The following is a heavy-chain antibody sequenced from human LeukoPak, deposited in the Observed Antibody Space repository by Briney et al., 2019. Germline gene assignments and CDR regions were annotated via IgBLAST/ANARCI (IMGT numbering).Heavy chain of an antibody. Sequence: SETLSLTCTVSGDSISDYYWSWIRQPPGKGQEWIGHVSYSGSTNYNPSLRGRITMSVDTSKNQFSLKLSSVTAADTAVYYCARGRYSWNYGVVFDYWGQGTLVTVSS. D-gene: IGHD1-26*01. V-gene: IGHV4-59*01. CDR1: GDSISDYY. CDR2: VSYSGST. J-gene: IGHJ4*02. CDR3: ARGRYSWNYGVVFDY.